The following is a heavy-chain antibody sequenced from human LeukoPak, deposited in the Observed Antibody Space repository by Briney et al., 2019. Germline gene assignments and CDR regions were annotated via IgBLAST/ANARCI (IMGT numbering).Heavy chain of an antibody. Sequence: ASVKVSCKASGYTFTSYGISWVRQAPGQGLEWMGWISAYNGNTNYAQKLQGRVTMTTDTSTSTAYMELRSLRSDDTAVYYCARDRSRYDILTGYYKGNYFDYWGQGTLVTVSS. J-gene: IGHJ4*02. CDR1: GYTFTSYG. CDR3: ARDRSRYDILTGYYKGNYFDY. V-gene: IGHV1-18*01. D-gene: IGHD3-9*01. CDR2: ISAYNGNT.